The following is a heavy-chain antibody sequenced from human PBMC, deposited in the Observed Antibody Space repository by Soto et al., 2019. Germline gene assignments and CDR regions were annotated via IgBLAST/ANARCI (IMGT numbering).Heavy chain of an antibody. CDR3: ARDRTDTAMAGSHFDY. Sequence: QVQLVESGGGVVQPGRSLRLSCAASGFTFSSYGMHWVRQAPGKGLEWVAVIWYDGSNKYYADSMKGRFTISRDNSKNTLYLQMNSLRAEDTAVYYCARDRTDTAMAGSHFDYWGQGTLVTVSS. V-gene: IGHV3-33*01. CDR2: IWYDGSNK. J-gene: IGHJ4*02. D-gene: IGHD5-18*01. CDR1: GFTFSSYG.